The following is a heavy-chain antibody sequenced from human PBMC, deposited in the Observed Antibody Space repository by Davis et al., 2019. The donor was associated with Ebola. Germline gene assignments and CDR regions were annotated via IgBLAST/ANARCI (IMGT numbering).Heavy chain of an antibody. CDR3: ARSRSPVN. CDR1: GGSFSGYY. Sequence: PSETLSLTCAVYGGSFSGYYWIWIRQPPGKGLEWIGEINHSGSTNYNPSLKSRVTISVDTSKNQFSLKLSSVTAADTAVYYCARSRSPVNWGQGTLVTVSS. CDR2: INHSGST. V-gene: IGHV4-34*01. J-gene: IGHJ4*02.